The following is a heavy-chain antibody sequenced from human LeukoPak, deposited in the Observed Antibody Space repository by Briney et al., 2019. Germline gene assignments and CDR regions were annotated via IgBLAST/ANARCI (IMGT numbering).Heavy chain of an antibody. CDR1: GGSISSSNW. J-gene: IGHJ3*02. Sequence: SETLSLTCAVSGGSISSSNWWSWVRQPPGKGLEWIGEIYHSGSTNYNPSLKSRVTISVDKSKNQFSLKLSSVTAADTAVYYCARAPYVVVTAISAFDIWGQGTMVTVSS. D-gene: IGHD2-21*02. V-gene: IGHV4-4*02. CDR2: IYHSGST. CDR3: ARAPYVVVTAISAFDI.